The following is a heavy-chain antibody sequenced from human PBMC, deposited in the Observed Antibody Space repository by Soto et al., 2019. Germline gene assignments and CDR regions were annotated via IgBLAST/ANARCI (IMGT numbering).Heavy chain of an antibody. Sequence: QVQLVQSGTEVKKPGASVKVSCKASGYKFTTYGISWVRQAPGQGLEWMGWISVHNGNTNYAQKFQGRVTMTTDTSTSTAYMELKSLTFDDTAVYRCARDRGPNWFDPWGQGTLFSVSS. V-gene: IGHV1-18*01. D-gene: IGHD3-10*01. CDR3: ARDRGPNWFDP. CDR2: ISVHNGNT. CDR1: GYKFTTYG. J-gene: IGHJ5*02.